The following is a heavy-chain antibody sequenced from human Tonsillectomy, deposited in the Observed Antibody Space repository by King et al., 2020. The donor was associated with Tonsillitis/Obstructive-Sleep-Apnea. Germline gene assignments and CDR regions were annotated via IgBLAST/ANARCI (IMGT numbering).Heavy chain of an antibody. J-gene: IGHJ6*02. CDR1: GFTFSGSS. Sequence: VQLVESGGGLVQPGGSLKLSCAASGFTFSGSSLHWVRQASGKGLEWVGRIRSKANSYATAYAASVKGRFTISRDDSKNTAYLQMNSLTSEDTAVYYCTRLDTVWGQGTTVTVSS. CDR2: IRSKANSYAT. V-gene: IGHV3-73*01. CDR3: TRLDTV. D-gene: IGHD5-18*01.